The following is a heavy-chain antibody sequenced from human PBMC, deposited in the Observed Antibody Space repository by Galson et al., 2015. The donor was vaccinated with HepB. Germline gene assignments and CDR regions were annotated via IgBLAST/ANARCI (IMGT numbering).Heavy chain of an antibody. V-gene: IGHV3-30*02. J-gene: IGHJ4*02. D-gene: IGHD3-10*01. Sequence: SLRLSCAASGFTFSSYGMHWVRQAPGKGLEWVAFIRYDGSNKYYADSVKGRFTISRDNSKNTLYLQMSSLRSEDTAVYYCARGYYYGSGSYYPFDYWGQGTLVTVSS. CDR2: IRYDGSNK. CDR3: ARGYYYGSGSYYPFDY. CDR1: GFTFSSYG.